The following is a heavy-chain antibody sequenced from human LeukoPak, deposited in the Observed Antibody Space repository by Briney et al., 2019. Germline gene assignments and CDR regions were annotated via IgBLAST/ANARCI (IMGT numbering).Heavy chain of an antibody. V-gene: IGHV1-69*06. CDR1: GGTFSSYA. CDR2: IIPIFGTA. D-gene: IGHD6-6*01. CDR3: ARHLSSKDFSYYYMDV. Sequence: GASVNVSCKASGGTFSSYAISWVRQAPGQGLEWMGGIIPIFGTANYAQKFQGRVTITADKSTSTAYMELSSLRSEDTAMYYCARHLSSKDFSYYYMDVWGKGTTVTITS. J-gene: IGHJ6*03.